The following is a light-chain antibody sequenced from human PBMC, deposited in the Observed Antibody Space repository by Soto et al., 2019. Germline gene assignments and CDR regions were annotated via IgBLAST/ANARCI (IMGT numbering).Light chain of an antibody. CDR3: QQANSFPIT. CDR2: EAS. J-gene: IGKJ5*01. V-gene: IGKV1-12*01. Sequence: DSQMTQSPSGVSASVGERVAITCRAGQSSGSCLAWYQQKPGKAPKLLIYEASSLQSGVPSRISGSGSGTDFTLTISSLQPEDFATYYRQQANSFPITFRQGTRLEIK. CDR1: QSSGSC.